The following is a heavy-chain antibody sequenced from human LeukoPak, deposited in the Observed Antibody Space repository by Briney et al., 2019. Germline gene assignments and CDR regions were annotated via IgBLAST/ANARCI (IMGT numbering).Heavy chain of an antibody. CDR2: IYYSGST. J-gene: IGHJ3*02. V-gene: IGHV4-39*07. CDR1: GGSISSSSYY. Sequence: PSQTLSLTCTVSGGSISSSSYYWGWIRQPPGKGLEWIGSIYYSGSTYYNPSLKSRDTISVDTSKNQFSLKLSSVTAADTAVYYCARVPTAAGRFHAFDIWGQGTMVTVSS. D-gene: IGHD6-13*01. CDR3: ARVPTAAGRFHAFDI.